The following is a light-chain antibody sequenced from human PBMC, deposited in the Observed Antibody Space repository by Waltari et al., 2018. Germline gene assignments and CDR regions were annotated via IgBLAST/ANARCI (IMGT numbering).Light chain of an antibody. Sequence: QLVLTQSPSASASLGASVKLTCTLSSGHSTNVIAWLQKRPEKGPRFVMKVNSDGSHSKGDEIPDRFSGSSAGAERYLTMSSLQSEDEADYYCQTGGHGTWVFGGGTKLTVL. V-gene: IGLV4-69*01. CDR2: VNSDGSH. CDR3: QTGGHGTWV. J-gene: IGLJ3*02. CDR1: SGHSTNV.